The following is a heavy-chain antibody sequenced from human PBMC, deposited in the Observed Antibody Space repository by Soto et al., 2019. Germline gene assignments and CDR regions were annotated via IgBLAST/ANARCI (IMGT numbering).Heavy chain of an antibody. Sequence: EVQLEESGGDLVQPGGSWRLPCPASGLTLSANWRTWAGKAPGKGREWVANINRDGSKKSYLDSVRGRFTISRDNVGNSLYLQMDSLRADDTALYYCARDVSPGSSSLYLDAFDIWGQGTMVTVSS. CDR2: INRDGSKK. V-gene: IGHV3-7*05. D-gene: IGHD6-13*01. CDR1: GLTLSANW. J-gene: IGHJ3*02. CDR3: ARDVSPGSSSLYLDAFDI.